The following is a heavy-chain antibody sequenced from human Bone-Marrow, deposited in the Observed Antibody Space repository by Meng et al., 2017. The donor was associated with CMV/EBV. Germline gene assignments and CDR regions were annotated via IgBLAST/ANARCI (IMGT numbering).Heavy chain of an antibody. CDR3: ARGGVVVPAAPASEPDWYFDL. V-gene: IGHV3-74*01. Sequence: GGSLRLSCAASGFTFSSYWMHWVRQAPGKGLVWVSRINSDGSSTSYADSVKGRFTISRDNAKNTLYLQMNSLRAEDTAVYYCARGGVVVPAAPASEPDWYFDLWGRGTLVTVSS. CDR1: GFTFSSYW. D-gene: IGHD2-2*01. CDR2: INSDGSST. J-gene: IGHJ2*01.